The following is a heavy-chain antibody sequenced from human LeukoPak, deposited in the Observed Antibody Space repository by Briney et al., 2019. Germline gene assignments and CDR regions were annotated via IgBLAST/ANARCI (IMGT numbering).Heavy chain of an antibody. J-gene: IGHJ4*02. V-gene: IGHV3-23*01. CDR2: ISGSDSST. CDR1: RFTFSSYA. Sequence: GGSLRLSCAASRFTFSSYAMSWVRQAPGKGLEWVSAISGSDSSTYYADSAKGRFAISRDNSKNTLYLQMNSLRAEDTAVYYCAKNRGGSCYSSVDYWGQGTLVSVSS. CDR3: AKNRGGSCYSSVDY. D-gene: IGHD2-15*01.